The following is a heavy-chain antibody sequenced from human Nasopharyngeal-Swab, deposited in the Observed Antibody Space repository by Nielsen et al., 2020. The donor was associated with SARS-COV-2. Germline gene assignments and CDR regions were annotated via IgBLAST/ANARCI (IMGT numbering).Heavy chain of an antibody. CDR1: GFTFSNYW. V-gene: IGHV3-7*01. CDR3: ASHLSYYDRSGYFSEGFDY. CDR2: IKQDGSEK. Sequence: ESLKISCAASGFTFSNYWMSWVRQAPGKGLEWVANIKQDGSEKYYLDSVRGRFTISRDNAKNSLFLQMNSLRAEDTAVYYCASHLSYYDRSGYFSEGFDYWGQGTLVTVSS. D-gene: IGHD3-22*01. J-gene: IGHJ4*02.